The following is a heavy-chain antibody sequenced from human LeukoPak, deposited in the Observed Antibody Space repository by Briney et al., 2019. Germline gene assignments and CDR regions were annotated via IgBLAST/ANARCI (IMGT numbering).Heavy chain of an antibody. CDR2: INHSGST. J-gene: IGHJ4*02. V-gene: IGHV4-34*01. CDR3: ARERGHGGWDFDY. CDR1: GGSFSGYY. Sequence: ASETLSLTCAVYGGSFSGYYWSWIRQPPGRGLEWIGEINHSGSTNYNPSLKSRVTISVDTSKNQFSLKLSSVTAADTAVYYCARERGHGGWDFDYWGQGTLVTVSS. D-gene: IGHD6-19*01.